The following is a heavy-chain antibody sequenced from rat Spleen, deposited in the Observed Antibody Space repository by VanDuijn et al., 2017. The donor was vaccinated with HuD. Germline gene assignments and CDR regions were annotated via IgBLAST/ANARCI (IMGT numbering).Heavy chain of an antibody. Sequence: EVQLVESGGGLVQPGRSLTLSCAASGFTFSDYYMAWVRQAPTKGLEWVASINYDGGNTYYRDSVKGRFTISRDNAKSTLYLQMDSLRSEDTATYYCTTGYYGYNYGYWGQGTLVTVSS. J-gene: IGHJ3*01. CDR1: GFTFSDYY. CDR3: TTGYYGYNYGY. CDR2: INYDGGNT. V-gene: IGHV5-20*01. D-gene: IGHD1-9*01.